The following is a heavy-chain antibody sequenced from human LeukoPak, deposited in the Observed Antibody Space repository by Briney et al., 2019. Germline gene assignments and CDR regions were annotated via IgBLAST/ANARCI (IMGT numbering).Heavy chain of an antibody. D-gene: IGHD1-26*01. CDR1: GYTFTVYY. J-gene: IGHJ4*02. CDR2: INPNSGGT. CDR3: ARGSIVGATFDYFDY. V-gene: IGHV1-2*02. Sequence: GASVKVSCKASGYTFTVYYMHWVRQAPGQGLEWMGWINPNSGGTNYAQKFQGRVTMTRDTSISTAYMELSRLRSDDTAVYYCARGSIVGATFDYFDYWGQGTLVTVSS.